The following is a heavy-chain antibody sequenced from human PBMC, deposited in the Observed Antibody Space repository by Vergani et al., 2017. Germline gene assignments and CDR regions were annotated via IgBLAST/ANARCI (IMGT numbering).Heavy chain of an antibody. V-gene: IGHV4-39*01. CDR2: IYYSENK. J-gene: IGHJ5*02. CDR1: GGSITYGAFY. CDR3: ARCFRDEGMIYGGTVENWFDP. D-gene: IGHD3-22*01. Sequence: QLQLQESGPGLVMPSETLSLTCTVSGGSITYGAFYWGWIRQSPGKGLDWIGSIYYSENKFYNPSLESRVTLSIDTTKNQFSLKLKSVTAADTAVYYCARCFRDEGMIYGGTVENWFDPWGQGTLVTVSS.